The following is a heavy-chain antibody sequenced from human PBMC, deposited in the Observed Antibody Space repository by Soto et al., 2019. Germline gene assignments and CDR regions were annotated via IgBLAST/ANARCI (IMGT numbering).Heavy chain of an antibody. V-gene: IGHV5-51*01. CDR3: ARHLTSSAWYGYYFDY. CDR2: IYPGDFDT. CDR1: GYNFTTYW. D-gene: IGHD6-19*01. Sequence: PGESLKISCKGSGYNFTTYWIGWVRQMPGKGLEWMGIIYPGDFDTRYSPSFQGQVTISADKSINTASLQWASLKASDTAMYYCARHLTSSAWYGYYFDYWGQGTLVTVSS. J-gene: IGHJ4*02.